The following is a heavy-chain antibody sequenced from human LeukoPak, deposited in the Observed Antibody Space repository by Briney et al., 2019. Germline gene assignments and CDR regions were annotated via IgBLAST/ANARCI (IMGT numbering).Heavy chain of an antibody. CDR3: ARESDSYGTHYCYYGMDV. D-gene: IGHD5-18*01. CDR2: IIPIFGTA. CDR1: GGTFSSYA. J-gene: IGHJ6*02. Sequence: GASVKVSCKASGGTFSSYAISWVRQAPGQGLEWMGGIIPIFGTANYAQKFQGRVTITADESTSTAYMELSSLRSEDTAVYYCARESDSYGTHYCYYGMDVWGQGTTVTVSS. V-gene: IGHV1-69*13.